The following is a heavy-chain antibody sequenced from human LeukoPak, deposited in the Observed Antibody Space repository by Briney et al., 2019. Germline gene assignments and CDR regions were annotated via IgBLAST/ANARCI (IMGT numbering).Heavy chain of an antibody. Sequence: GGSLRLSCAASGFTFSSYNMNWVRQAPGKGLEWASYISDSSTTIYYADSVKGRFTISRDNAKNSLYLQMNSLRAEDTAVYYCARDRGGAYDFWSGYYTGYFDYWGQGTLVPVSS. CDR1: GFTFSSYN. J-gene: IGHJ4*02. V-gene: IGHV3-48*01. D-gene: IGHD3-3*01. CDR3: ARDRGGAYDFWSGYYTGYFDY. CDR2: ISDSSTTI.